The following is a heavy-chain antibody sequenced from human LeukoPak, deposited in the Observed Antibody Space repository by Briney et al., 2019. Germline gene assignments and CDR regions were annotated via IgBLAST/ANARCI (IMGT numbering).Heavy chain of an antibody. CDR1: GGSFSGYY. CDR2: INHSGST. J-gene: IGHJ4*02. Sequence: SETLSLTXAVYGGSFSGYYWSWICQPPGEGLEWIGEINHSGSTNYNPSLKSRVTISVDTSKNQFSLKLSSVTAADTAVYYCARGGHASRRYYYDSSGYFDYWGQGTLVTVSS. CDR3: ARGGHASRRYYYDSSGYFDY. V-gene: IGHV4-34*01. D-gene: IGHD3-22*01.